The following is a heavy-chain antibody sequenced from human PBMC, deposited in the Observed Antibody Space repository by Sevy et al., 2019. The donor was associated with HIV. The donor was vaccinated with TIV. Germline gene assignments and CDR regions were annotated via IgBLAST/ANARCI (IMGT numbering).Heavy chain of an antibody. CDR3: ARGGARRRVGPRFDC. D-gene: IGHD1-26*01. Sequence: GGSLRLSCAASGFTFSSYSMNWVRQAPGKGLEWVSYISSSSSTIYYADSVKGRFTISRDNAKNSLYLQMNSLRDEDTAVYYCARGGARRRVGPRFDCWGQGTLVTVSS. CDR2: ISSSSSTI. J-gene: IGHJ4*02. CDR1: GFTFSSYS. V-gene: IGHV3-48*02.